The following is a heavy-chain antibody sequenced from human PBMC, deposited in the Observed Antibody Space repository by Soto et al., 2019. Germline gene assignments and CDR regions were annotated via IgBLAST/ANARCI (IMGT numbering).Heavy chain of an antibody. D-gene: IGHD3-10*01. CDR2: IYHSGST. J-gene: IGHJ5*02. V-gene: IGHV4-4*02. CDR3: ARGRPYYYGSGSSDWFDP. Sequence: PSETLSLTCAVSGGSISSSNWWSWVRQPPGKGLEWIGEIYHSGSTNYNPSLKSRVTISVDKSKNQFSLKLSSVTAADTAVYYCARGRPYYYGSGSSDWFDPWGQGTLVTVS. CDR1: GGSISSSNW.